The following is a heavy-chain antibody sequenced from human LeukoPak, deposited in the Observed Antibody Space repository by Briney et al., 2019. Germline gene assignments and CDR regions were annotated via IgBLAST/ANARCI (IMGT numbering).Heavy chain of an antibody. CDR3: VREHDYGAWYGGE. Sequence: GGSLRLSCAASGFTFSSYWMTWVRQAPGKGLEWVANIKREGCEKYYVDSVKGRFTISRDNAKNSLYLQMSSLRAEDTAVYYFVREHDYGAWYGGEWGQRTPVTVPS. V-gene: IGHV3-7*04. J-gene: IGHJ4*02. D-gene: IGHD3-16*01. CDR2: IKREGCEK. CDR1: GFTFSSYW.